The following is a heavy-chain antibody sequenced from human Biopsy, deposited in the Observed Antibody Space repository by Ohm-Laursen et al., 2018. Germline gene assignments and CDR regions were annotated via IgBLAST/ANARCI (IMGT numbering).Heavy chain of an antibody. V-gene: IGHV1-24*01. CDR1: GYTLTELS. D-gene: IGHD3-10*01. CDR3: ATGPYYDTRFYYNVRPFDF. Sequence: GASVKVSCKVSGYTLTELSIHWVRQTGGKGLEWMGGFDREERKTVYAEKSQGRVTMTEDTSTDTVYMEVTSLRSDDTAVYYCATGPYYDTRFYYNVRPFDFWGQGTLVTVSS. J-gene: IGHJ4*02. CDR2: FDREERKT.